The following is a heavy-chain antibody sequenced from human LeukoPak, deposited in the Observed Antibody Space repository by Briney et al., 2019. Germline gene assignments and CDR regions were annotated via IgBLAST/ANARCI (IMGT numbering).Heavy chain of an antibody. J-gene: IGHJ4*02. CDR3: ARDIPRGYSYGLRGRFDY. CDR1: GYTFTSYG. V-gene: IGHV1-18*01. Sequence: SVKVSCKASGYTFTSYGISRVRQAPGQGLEWMGWISAYNGNTNYAQKLQGRVTMTTDTSTSTAYMELRSLRSDDTAVYYCARDIPRGYSYGLRGRFDYWGQGTLVTVSS. CDR2: ISAYNGNT. D-gene: IGHD5-18*01.